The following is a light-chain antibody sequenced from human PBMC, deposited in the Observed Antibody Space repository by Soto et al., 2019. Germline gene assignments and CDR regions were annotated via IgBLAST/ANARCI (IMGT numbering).Light chain of an antibody. CDR2: GAS. Sequence: EIVLTQSPGTLSLSPGERATLSCRASLTVSSSYLAWYQQKSGQAPRLVINGASSRATGIPHRFTGSGPGPDFTLTISRLEPDDSAAYYCQPYRSSPPYSFGQGTKLEIK. J-gene: IGKJ2*01. CDR1: LTVSSSY. CDR3: QPYRSSPPYS. V-gene: IGKV3-20*01.